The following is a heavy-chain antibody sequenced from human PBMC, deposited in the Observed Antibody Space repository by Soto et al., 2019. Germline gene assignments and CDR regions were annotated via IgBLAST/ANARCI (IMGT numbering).Heavy chain of an antibody. CDR1: GGSFSGYY. CDR3: AREESDYVKY. D-gene: IGHD4-17*01. CDR2: INHSGST. J-gene: IGHJ4*02. V-gene: IGHV4-34*01. Sequence: QVQLQQWGAGLLKPSETLSLTCAVYGGSFSGYYWSWIHQPPGKGLEWIGEINHSGSTNYNPSLKSRVTISVDTSKNQFSLKLSSVTAADTAVYYCAREESDYVKYWGQGTLVTVSS.